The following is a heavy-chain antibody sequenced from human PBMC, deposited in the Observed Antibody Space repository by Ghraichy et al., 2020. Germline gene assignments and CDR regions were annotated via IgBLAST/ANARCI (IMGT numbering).Heavy chain of an antibody. CDR2: IYWDDDK. CDR3: AHDAGGGITMVYFDY. J-gene: IGHJ4*02. D-gene: IGHD3-10*01. CDR1: GFSLSTSGVG. Sequence: SGPTLMQPTQTLTLTCTFSGFSLSTSGVGVGWIRQPPGKALEWLSLIYWDDDKRYSPSLKSRLTITKDTSKNQVVLTMTNMDPVDTATYYCAHDAGGGITMVYFDYWGQGTLVTVSS. V-gene: IGHV2-5*02.